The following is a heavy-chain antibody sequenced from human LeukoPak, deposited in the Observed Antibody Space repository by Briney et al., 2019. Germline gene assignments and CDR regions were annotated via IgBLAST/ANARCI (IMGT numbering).Heavy chain of an antibody. CDR2: INPNSGGT. CDR1: AYTFTDDY. J-gene: IGHJ6*02. Sequence: EASVKVSCKASAYTFTDDYMHWVRQAPGQGLEWMGWINPNSGGTNYAQKFQGRVTMTRDTSISTAYMELSRLRSDDTAVYYCARPQGPAYYYDSSGYYSDYYYGMDVWGQGTTVTVSS. V-gene: IGHV1-2*02. CDR3: ARPQGPAYYYDSSGYYSDYYYGMDV. D-gene: IGHD3-22*01.